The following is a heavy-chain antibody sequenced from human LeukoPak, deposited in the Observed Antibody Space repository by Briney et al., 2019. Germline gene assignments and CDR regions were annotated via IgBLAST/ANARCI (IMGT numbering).Heavy chain of an antibody. J-gene: IGHJ6*03. CDR2: IYRSGST. CDR1: NYSISNSLY. Sequence: WDTLSLTCSGSNYSISNSLYWGWLRQPPGKGLEWIGSIYRSGSTFYNPSLKSRVTISLDTSKNQFSLKLSSVTAADTAVYFCARGTYGYYMDVWGKGTTVTVSS. CDR3: ARGTYGYYMDV. D-gene: IGHD4-17*01. V-gene: IGHV4-38-2*02.